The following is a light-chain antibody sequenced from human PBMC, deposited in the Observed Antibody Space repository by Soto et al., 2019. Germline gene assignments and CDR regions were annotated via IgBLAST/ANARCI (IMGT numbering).Light chain of an antibody. J-gene: IGKJ4*01. CDR1: QGISSY. CDR2: AAS. Sequence: DIQMTQSPSSVSASVGDRVTITCRASQGISSYLAWYQQKPGKAPNLLIHAASSLHSGVPSRFGGSGSGTDFTLTISSLQPEDFATYYCQQANSFPLTFGGGTKVEIK. CDR3: QQANSFPLT. V-gene: IGKV1-12*01.